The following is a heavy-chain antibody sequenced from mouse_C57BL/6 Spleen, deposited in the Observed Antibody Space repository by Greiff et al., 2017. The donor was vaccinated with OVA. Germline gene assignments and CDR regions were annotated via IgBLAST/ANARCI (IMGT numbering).Heavy chain of an antibody. CDR2: ISSGSSTI. J-gene: IGHJ3*01. CDR1: GFTFSDYG. CDR3: ARPDSSGYLAWFAY. Sequence: EVKLVESGGGLVKPGGSLKLSCAASGFTFSDYGMHWVRQAPEKGLEWVAYISSGSSTIYYADTVKGRFTISRDNAKNTLFLQMTSLRSEDTAMYYCARPDSSGYLAWFAYWGQGTLVTVSA. V-gene: IGHV5-17*01. D-gene: IGHD3-2*02.